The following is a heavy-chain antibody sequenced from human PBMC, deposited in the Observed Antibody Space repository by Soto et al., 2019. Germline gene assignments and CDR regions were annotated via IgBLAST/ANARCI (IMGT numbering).Heavy chain of an antibody. Sequence: PGGSLRLSCAASGFTFSDYYMSWIRQAPGKGLEWVSYISSSSSYTNYADSVKGRFTISRDNAKNSLYLQMNSLRAEDTAVYYCASSITMVPGVLGYWGEGTLVTVSS. CDR3: ASSITMVPGVLGY. D-gene: IGHD3-10*01. V-gene: IGHV3-11*06. CDR1: GFTFSDYY. J-gene: IGHJ4*02. CDR2: ISSSSSYT.